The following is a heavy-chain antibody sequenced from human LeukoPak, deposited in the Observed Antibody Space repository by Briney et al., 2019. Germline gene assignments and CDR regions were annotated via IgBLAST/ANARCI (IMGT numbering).Heavy chain of an antibody. J-gene: IGHJ4*02. D-gene: IGHD5-18*01. CDR1: GGSISSYY. CDR3: AGGYSYGWSVY. CDR2: IYYSGST. Sequence: SETLSLTCTVSGGSISSYYWSWIRQPPGKGLEWIGYIYYSGSTNYNPSLKSRVTISVNTSKNQFSLKLSSVTAADTAVYYCAGGYSYGWSVYWGQGTLVTVSS. V-gene: IGHV4-59*01.